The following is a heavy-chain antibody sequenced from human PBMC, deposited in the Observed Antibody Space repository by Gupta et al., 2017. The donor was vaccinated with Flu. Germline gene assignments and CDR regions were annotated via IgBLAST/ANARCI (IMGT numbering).Heavy chain of an antibody. J-gene: IGHJ6*02. V-gene: IGHV3-33*01. CDR3: ARSLVLFGSRRPMGYHGMDV. D-gene: IGHD2-15*01. Sequence: SYGMHWVRQAPGKGLEWVAVIWYDGSNKWYADSVKGRFTISRDNSKSTLYLQMNSLRAEDTAVFYCARSLVLFGSRRPMGYHGMDVWGQGTTVTVS. CDR2: IWYDGSNK. CDR1: SYG.